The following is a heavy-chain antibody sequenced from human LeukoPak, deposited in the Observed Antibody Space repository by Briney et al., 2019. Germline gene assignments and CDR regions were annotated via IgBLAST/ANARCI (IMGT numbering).Heavy chain of an antibody. V-gene: IGHV1-18*01. D-gene: IGHD6-13*01. J-gene: IGHJ4*02. CDR1: GYTFTSYG. Sequence: ASVKVSCKASGYTFTSYGISWVRQAPGQGLEWMGWISTYNGNTDYAQKLQGRVTMTTDTSTSTAYMELRSLRSDDTAVYYCARFGRAAAGFYFDYWGQGTLVTVSS. CDR2: ISTYNGNT. CDR3: ARFGRAAAGFYFDY.